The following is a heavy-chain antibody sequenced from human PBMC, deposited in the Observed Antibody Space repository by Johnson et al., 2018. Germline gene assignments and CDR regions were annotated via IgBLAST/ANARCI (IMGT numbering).Heavy chain of an antibody. V-gene: IGHV3-74*01. CDR3: AKDGYSGYDYISDWYFDL. Sequence: EVQLVESGGGLAQPGGSLRLSCAASGFTFSTYWMHWVRQAPGKGLVWVARIDSDGSSTTYADSVMGRFTISRDNATNTLYLQMNSLRAEDTAVSYCAKDGYSGYDYISDWYFDLWGRGTLVTVSS. CDR2: IDSDGSST. D-gene: IGHD5-12*01. J-gene: IGHJ2*01. CDR1: GFTFSTYW.